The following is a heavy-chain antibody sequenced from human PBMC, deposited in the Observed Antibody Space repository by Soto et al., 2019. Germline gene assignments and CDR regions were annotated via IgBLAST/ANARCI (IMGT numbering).Heavy chain of an antibody. CDR1: GGSVTNNNYS. D-gene: IGHD3-10*01. Sequence: QLLLQESGSGLVRPSQTLSLTCAVSGGSVTNNNYSWNWIRQPPGKGLEWIGYISHRGSTHYNPSLKSRVTISVDRSRNQFSLKLNSVTAADTAVYYCARGSGPTYRGFVDDWGQGTLVTVSS. J-gene: IGHJ4*02. V-gene: IGHV4-30-2*01. CDR3: ARGSGPTYRGFVDD. CDR2: ISHRGST.